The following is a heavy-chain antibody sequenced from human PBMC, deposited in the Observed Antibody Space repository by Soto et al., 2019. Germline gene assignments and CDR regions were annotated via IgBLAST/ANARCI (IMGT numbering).Heavy chain of an antibody. V-gene: IGHV1-3*04. D-gene: IGHD2-15*01. CDR2: INTGNGDT. CDR3: ARGRMVDWFDP. Sequence: EASVKVSCKASGYSFDGYGMHWVRQAPGQRPEWMGWINTGNGDTKYPQKLQGRVTMTTDTSTSTAYMELRSLRSDDTAVYYCARGRMVDWFDPWGQGTLVTVSS. J-gene: IGHJ5*02. CDR1: GYSFDGYG.